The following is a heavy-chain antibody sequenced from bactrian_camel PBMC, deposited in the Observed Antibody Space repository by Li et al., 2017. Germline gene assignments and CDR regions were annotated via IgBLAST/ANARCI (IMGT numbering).Heavy chain of an antibody. CDR3: RLLPF. CDR2: IPIDGGNT. D-gene: IGHD2*01. V-gene: IGHV3S11*01. J-gene: IGHJ4*01. CDR1: GSIQRTNC. Sequence: VQLVESGGGSVQAGGSLRLSCAASGSIQRTNCMGWFRQPPGKGLEWVSSIPIDGGNTYYADSVKGRFTISRSEDKNTLHLQMNALKSEDTGRYYCRLLPFWGQGTQVTVS.